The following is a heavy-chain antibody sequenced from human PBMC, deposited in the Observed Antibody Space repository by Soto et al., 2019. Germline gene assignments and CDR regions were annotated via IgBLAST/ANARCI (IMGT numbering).Heavy chain of an antibody. Sequence: PGGSLRLSCAASGFTFSNAWMNWVRQAPGKGLEWVGRIKSKTDGGTTDYAAPVKGRFTISRDDSKNTLYLQMNSLKTEDTAVNYCTTDRLAYNWNYRGVGYYYYYGMDVWGQGTTVTVSS. CDR1: GFTFSNAW. D-gene: IGHD1-7*01. J-gene: IGHJ6*02. CDR3: TTDRLAYNWNYRGVGYYYYYGMDV. V-gene: IGHV3-15*07. CDR2: IKSKTDGGTT.